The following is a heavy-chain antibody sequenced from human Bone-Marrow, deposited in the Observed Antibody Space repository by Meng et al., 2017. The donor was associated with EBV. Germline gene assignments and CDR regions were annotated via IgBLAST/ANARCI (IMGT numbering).Heavy chain of an antibody. J-gene: IGHJ4*02. CDR1: GFTFSSYW. Sequence: EGPVVESGGALVQPGGSLRLSCAASGFTFSSYWMHWVRQAPGKGLVWVSRINEDGAVTTYADSVKGRFTISRDNAKNTLYLQMNGLRAEDTAIYYCSRDLVGSVDSWGQGTLVTVSS. CDR3: SRDLVGSVDS. CDR2: INEDGAVT. V-gene: IGHV3-74*03. D-gene: IGHD2-8*02.